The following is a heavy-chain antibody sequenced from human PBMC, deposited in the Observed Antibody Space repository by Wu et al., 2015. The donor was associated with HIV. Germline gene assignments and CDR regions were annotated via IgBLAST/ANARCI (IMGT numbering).Heavy chain of an antibody. J-gene: IGHJ3*02. D-gene: IGHD1/OR15-1a*01. CDR2: INPGVNRI. CDR3: AARIGNMEAFNI. Sequence: SCKASGYTFTQTYLHWVRQAPGQGLEWLGIINPGVNRISYAQKFQGRLTITRDTSTSTVYMELSSLRSEDTAVYYCAARIGNMEAFNIWGQGTMVTVSS. CDR1: GYTFTQTY. V-gene: IGHV1-46*03.